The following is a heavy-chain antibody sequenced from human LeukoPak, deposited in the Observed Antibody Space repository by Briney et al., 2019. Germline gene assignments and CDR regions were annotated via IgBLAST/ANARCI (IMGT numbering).Heavy chain of an antibody. Sequence: GESLKVSCQGSGYSFTNYWIVWVRQMPGQGLEYMGIIHPGDSNTKYSPSFEGQVIISVDKSISTAYLQWSSLKASDSAIYYCARRRGDTVAGPDYWGQGTLVTVSS. J-gene: IGHJ4*02. V-gene: IGHV5-51*01. CDR1: GYSFTNYW. CDR2: IHPGDSNT. CDR3: ARRRGDTVAGPDY. D-gene: IGHD6-19*01.